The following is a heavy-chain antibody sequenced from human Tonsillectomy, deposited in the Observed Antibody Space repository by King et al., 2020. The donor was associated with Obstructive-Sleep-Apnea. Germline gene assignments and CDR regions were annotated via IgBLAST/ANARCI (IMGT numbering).Heavy chain of an antibody. J-gene: IGHJ3*02. CDR1: GFIVSNNY. D-gene: IGHD3-3*01. V-gene: IGHV3-53*04. CDR2: SYYGAST. CDR3: ARGWWGDDFWSGYHAFDI. Sequence: VQLVESGGGLVQPGGSLRLSCAASGFIVSNNYMNWVRQAPGKGLEWVSLSYYGASTSYADSVKGRFIISSHNSNNTLYLQMNSLRPEDTAVYYCARGWWGDDFWSGYHAFDIWGQGTMVTVSS.